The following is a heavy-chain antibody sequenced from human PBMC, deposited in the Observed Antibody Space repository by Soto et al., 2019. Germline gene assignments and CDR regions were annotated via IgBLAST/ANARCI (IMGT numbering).Heavy chain of an antibody. Sequence: QVQLQESGPGLVKPSETLSLTCTVSGDSISSYYWNWIRQPPGKGLEWIGYIYYSGSTNYNPSLKGRVTISVDTAKNQFSLKLSSVTAADTAVYYCARDHGYYGMDVWGQGTTVTVTS. J-gene: IGHJ6*02. CDR2: IYYSGST. CDR3: ARDHGYYGMDV. V-gene: IGHV4-59*01. CDR1: GDSISSYY.